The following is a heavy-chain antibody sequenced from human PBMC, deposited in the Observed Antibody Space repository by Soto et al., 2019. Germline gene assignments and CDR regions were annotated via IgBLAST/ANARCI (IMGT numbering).Heavy chain of an antibody. J-gene: IGHJ6*03. CDR2: MWDDGIKK. V-gene: IGHV3-33*01. CDR1: GFTLSSYG. CDR3: ARDGVAARRSFFSRNFPTNSYSYYYMDV. D-gene: IGHD6-6*01. Sequence: GGSLRLSCAASGFTLSSYGMHWVRQAPGKGLEWVAVMWDDGIKKYSDVTTEYYADFVKGRFTISRDKASNTLYLQMNSLRAEDTALYYCARDGVAARRSFFSRNFPTNSYSYYYMDVWGKGTTVTVSS.